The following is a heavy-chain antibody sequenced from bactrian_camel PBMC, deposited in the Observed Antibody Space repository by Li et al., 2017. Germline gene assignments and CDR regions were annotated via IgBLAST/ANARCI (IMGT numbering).Heavy chain of an antibody. J-gene: IGHJ4*01. D-gene: IGHD2*01. CDR2: IFSGDGST. V-gene: IGHV3S40*01. Sequence: VQLVESGGGSVQAGGSLRLSCAYSGLPYSRYCLGWFRQAPGKEREGVARIFSGDGSTYYTDSVKGRFTISHDGFKDTAYLQMNSLEPEDTGVYYCAANFGPYCSGPYLARRANFLGQGTQVTVS. CDR1: GLPYSRYC.